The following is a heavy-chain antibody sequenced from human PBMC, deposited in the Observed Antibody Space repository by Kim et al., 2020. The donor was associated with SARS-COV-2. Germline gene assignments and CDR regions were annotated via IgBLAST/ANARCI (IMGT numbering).Heavy chain of an antibody. V-gene: IGHV1-46*01. CDR1: GYTFTSYY. D-gene: IGHD3-9*01. Sequence: ASVKVSCKASGYTFTSYYVVWVRQAPGQGLEWMGMINPKGGSTDYAQKFQGRVTMTRDTSTSTVYMELSSLRSEDTAVYYCATRDMLTGFDPWGQGTLVTVSS. CDR2: INPKGGST. J-gene: IGHJ5*02. CDR3: ATRDMLTGFDP.